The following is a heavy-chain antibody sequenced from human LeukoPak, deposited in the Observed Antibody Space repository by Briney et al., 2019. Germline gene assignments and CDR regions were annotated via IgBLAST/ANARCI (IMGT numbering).Heavy chain of an antibody. J-gene: IGHJ5*02. D-gene: IGHD1-26*01. Sequence: PSETLSLTCSVSGYSLSSDSYWGWIRQPPGKGLEGIWSIHHSGSTFYNPSFKSRVTITGDTSKNQFSLKLSSLTAADTAVYYCSRKNIHSGRVTWFDPWGQGTLVTVSS. CDR1: GYSLSSDSY. V-gene: IGHV4-38-2*02. CDR2: IHHSGST. CDR3: SRKNIHSGRVTWFDP.